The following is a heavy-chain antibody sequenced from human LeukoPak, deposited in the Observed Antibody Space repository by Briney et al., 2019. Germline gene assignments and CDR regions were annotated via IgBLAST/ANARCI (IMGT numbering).Heavy chain of an antibody. J-gene: IGHJ6*03. V-gene: IGHV4-61*02. Sequence: SQTLSLTCTVSGGSISSGSYYWSWIRQPAGKGLEWIGRIYTSGSTDYNPSLKSRVTISVDTSKNQFSLKLSSVTAADTAVYYCARGIVVVAQLGFYFYYMDVWGKGTTVTISS. CDR1: GGSISSGSYY. D-gene: IGHD2-15*01. CDR3: ARGIVVVAQLGFYFYYMDV. CDR2: IYTSGST.